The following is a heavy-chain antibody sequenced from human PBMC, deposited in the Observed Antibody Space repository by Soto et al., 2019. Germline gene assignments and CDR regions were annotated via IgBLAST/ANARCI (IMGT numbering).Heavy chain of an antibody. J-gene: IGHJ4*02. Sequence: SETLSLTCTVSGASIRSYYWSWIRQPPGKGLEWIGFIHHSGSTDYNPSLKSRVTMSVDTSKNQFSLKLEAVTAADTAVYYCARFPSPDHRILHFDYWGPGTLGTGSS. V-gene: IGHV4-59*08. CDR2: IHHSGST. CDR1: GASIRSYY. CDR3: ARFPSPDHRILHFDY.